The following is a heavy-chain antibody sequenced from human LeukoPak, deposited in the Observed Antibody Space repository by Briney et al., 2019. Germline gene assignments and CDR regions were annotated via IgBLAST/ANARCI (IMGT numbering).Heavy chain of an antibody. Sequence: PGGSLRLSCAASGFTFSSCAMHWVRQAPGKGLEWVAVISYDGSNKYYADSVKGRFTISRDNSKNTLYLQMNSLRAEDTAVYYCARGTYDFWSGYPEGMDVWGQGTTVTVSS. CDR3: ARGTYDFWSGYPEGMDV. V-gene: IGHV3-30-3*01. J-gene: IGHJ6*02. D-gene: IGHD3-3*01. CDR1: GFTFSSCA. CDR2: ISYDGSNK.